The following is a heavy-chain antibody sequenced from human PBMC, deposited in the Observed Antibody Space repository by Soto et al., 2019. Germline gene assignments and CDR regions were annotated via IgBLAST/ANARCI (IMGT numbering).Heavy chain of an antibody. D-gene: IGHD2-15*01. V-gene: IGHV3-21*01. CDR1: GFTFSSYS. CDR3: ARDWAANNWFDP. Sequence: EVQLVESGGGLVKPGGSLRLSCAASGFTFSSYSMNWVRQAPGKGLEWVSSISSSSSYIYYADSVKGRFTISRDNAKNSLYLQMNSLRAEDTAVYYCARDWAANNWFDPWGQGTLVTVSS. J-gene: IGHJ5*02. CDR2: ISSSSSYI.